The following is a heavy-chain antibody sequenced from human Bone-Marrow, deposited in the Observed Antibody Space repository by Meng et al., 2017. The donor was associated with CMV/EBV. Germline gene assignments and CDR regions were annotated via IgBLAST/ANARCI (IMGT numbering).Heavy chain of an antibody. CDR3: ARGVYQAAAGSSGFDY. CDR1: GFTFSSYS. CDR2: ISSSSSYI. Sequence: GGSLRLSCAASGFTFSSYSMNWVRHAPGKGLEWVSSISSSSSYIYYADSVKGRFTISRDNAKNSLYLQMNSLRAEDTAVYYCARGVYQAAAGSSGFDYWGQGTLVTVSS. D-gene: IGHD6-13*01. J-gene: IGHJ4*02. V-gene: IGHV3-21*01.